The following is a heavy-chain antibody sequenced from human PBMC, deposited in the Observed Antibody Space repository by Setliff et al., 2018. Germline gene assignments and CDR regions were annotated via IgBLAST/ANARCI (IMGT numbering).Heavy chain of an antibody. V-gene: IGHV4-61*02. D-gene: IGHD3-22*01. J-gene: IGHJ3*01. Sequence: PSETLSLTCTVSGDSITSGSDYWNWIRQPAGKGLEWIGRIYTTGSAYYSPSLKSRASISLDASKNQFALKLTSATAADTAVYYCARDPHYDPTYSLPGHAFDFWGQGIMVTVSS. CDR2: IYTTGSA. CDR1: GDSITSGSDY. CDR3: ARDPHYDPTYSLPGHAFDF.